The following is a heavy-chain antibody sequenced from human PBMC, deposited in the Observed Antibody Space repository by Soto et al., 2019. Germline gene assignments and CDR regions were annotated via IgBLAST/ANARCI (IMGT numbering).Heavy chain of an antibody. Sequence: GSLRLSCTASGFTFSSYWMSWVRQAPGKGLEWVANIKQDGSEKYYVDSVKGRFTISRDNAKNSLYLQMNSLRAEDTAVYYCARDLGYSKDPRALYYYYGMDVWGQGTTVTVSS. J-gene: IGHJ6*02. CDR1: GFTFSSYW. CDR3: ARDLGYSKDPRALYYYYGMDV. D-gene: IGHD4-4*01. CDR2: IKQDGSEK. V-gene: IGHV3-7*01.